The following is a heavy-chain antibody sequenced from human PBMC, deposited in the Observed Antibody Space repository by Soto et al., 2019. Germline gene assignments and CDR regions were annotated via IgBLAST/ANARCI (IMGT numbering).Heavy chain of an antibody. CDR1: GYTFTSYD. Sequence: QVQLVQSGAEVKKPGASVKVSCKASGYTFTSYDIIWVRQATGQGLEWMGWMNPSTGNTDSAEKFDGSLTMTRNTSIRTVYMELSSLSFADTAVYYCARGRIIVAGGFDPWGQGTLVTVSS. J-gene: IGHJ5*02. CDR3: ARGRIIVAGGFDP. D-gene: IGHD6-19*01. V-gene: IGHV1-8*01. CDR2: MNPSTGNT.